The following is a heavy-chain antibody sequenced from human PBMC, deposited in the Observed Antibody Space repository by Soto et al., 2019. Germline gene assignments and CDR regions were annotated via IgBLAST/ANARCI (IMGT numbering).Heavy chain of an antibody. Sequence: FLKVSCKSSGYRSSSYWVDWVRQRPVKGMEWMVIIYPGDSDARYSPSFEGHFTISVDESINTAYLQWSYLKASDTAMYYRARQADYNILTGYYYYFDYWGHGSMVPVSS. CDR1: GYRSSSYW. J-gene: IGHJ4*01. CDR2: IYPGDSDA. D-gene: IGHD3-9*01. CDR3: ARQADYNILTGYYYYFDY. V-gene: IGHV5-51*01.